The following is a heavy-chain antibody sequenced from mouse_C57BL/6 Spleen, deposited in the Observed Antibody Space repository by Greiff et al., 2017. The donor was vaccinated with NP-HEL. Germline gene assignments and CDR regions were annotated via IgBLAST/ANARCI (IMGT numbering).Heavy chain of an antibody. CDR3: ARERFNYYGSSYDWYFDV. J-gene: IGHJ1*03. Sequence: VQLQQPGAELVKPGASVKLSCKASGYTFTSYWMQWVKQRPGQGLEWIGEIDPSDSYTNYNQKFKGKATLTVDTSSSTAYMQLSSLTSEDSAVYYCARERFNYYGSSYDWYFDVWGTGTTVTVSS. CDR1: GYTFTSYW. CDR2: IDPSDSYT. V-gene: IGHV1-50*01. D-gene: IGHD1-1*01.